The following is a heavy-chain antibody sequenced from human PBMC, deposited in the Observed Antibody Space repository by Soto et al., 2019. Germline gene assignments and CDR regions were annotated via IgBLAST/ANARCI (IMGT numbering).Heavy chain of an antibody. CDR3: AIDSLSVGYCAGDCHPTFVH. CDR2: IYGDGTK. V-gene: IGHV3-66*01. CDR1: GLTLSSYA. J-gene: IGHJ4*02. Sequence: GGSLRLSCAASGLTLSSYAMRWARQPPGKELEKVSDIYGDGTKFYADTVKGRFTLSRDNSKYTLYLQLNILRADDTAVYFCAIDSLSVGYCAGDCHPTFVHWGQGALVTVSS. D-gene: IGHD2-21*02.